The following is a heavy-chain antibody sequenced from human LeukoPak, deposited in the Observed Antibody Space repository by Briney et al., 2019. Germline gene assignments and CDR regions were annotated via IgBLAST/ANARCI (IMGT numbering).Heavy chain of an antibody. CDR2: MNPNSGNT. Sequence: ASVKVSCKASGYTFTSYDINWVQQATGQGLEWMGWMNPNSGNTGYAQKFQGRVTMTRNTSISTAYMELSSLRSEDTAVYYCARDPSRKQHPPGFRWFDPWGQGTLVTVSS. CDR3: ARDPSRKQHPPGFRWFDP. D-gene: IGHD6-13*01. J-gene: IGHJ5*02. CDR1: GYTFTSYD. V-gene: IGHV1-8*01.